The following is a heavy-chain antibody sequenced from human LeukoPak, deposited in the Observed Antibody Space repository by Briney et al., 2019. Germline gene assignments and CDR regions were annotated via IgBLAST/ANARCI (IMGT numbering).Heavy chain of an antibody. V-gene: IGHV3-23*01. J-gene: IGHJ4*02. CDR3: AKRDSSGSYYFDY. D-gene: IGHD3-22*01. CDR2: ISGGSSGST. CDR1: GFTFSDYA. Sequence: PGGSLRLSCAASGFTFSDYAMSWVRQAPGKGLQWLSVISGGSSGSTYYADSVRGRFTISRDNSKNTLYLQMNSLRAEDTAVFYCAKRDSSGSYYFDYWGQGTLVTVSS.